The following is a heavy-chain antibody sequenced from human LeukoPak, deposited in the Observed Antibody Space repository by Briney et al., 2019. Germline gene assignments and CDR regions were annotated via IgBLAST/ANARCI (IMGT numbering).Heavy chain of an antibody. Sequence: PGGSLRLSCAASGFTFSSYSMNSVRQSPGKGLEWVSCGCSSSSDIYSADSLKGRFTTSRGNPKNTLSLQMNSLRAADTPVYYSAKGRGTTVISAANYWGQGTLVTVSS. D-gene: IGHD4-17*01. CDR3: AKGRGTTVISAANY. CDR1: GFTFSSYS. J-gene: IGHJ4*02. CDR2: GCSSSSDI. V-gene: IGHV3-21*01.